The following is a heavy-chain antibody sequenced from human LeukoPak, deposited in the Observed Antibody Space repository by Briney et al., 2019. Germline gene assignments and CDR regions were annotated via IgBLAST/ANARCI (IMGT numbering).Heavy chain of an antibody. CDR1: GFTFSTYA. D-gene: IGHD3-10*01. V-gene: IGHV3-23*01. CDR2: ISSSGNM. CDR3: AKGRRSNDYYSQSDY. Sequence: GGSLRLSCAASGFTFSTYAMNWVRQAPGKGLEWVSVISSSGNMCYADSVKGRFIISRDNSKNTLYLQMNSLRAEDTAVYYCAKGRRSNDYYSQSDYWGQGTLVTVSS. J-gene: IGHJ4*02.